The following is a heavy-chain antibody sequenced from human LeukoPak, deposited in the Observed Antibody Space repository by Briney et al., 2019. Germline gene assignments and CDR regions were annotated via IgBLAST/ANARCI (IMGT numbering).Heavy chain of an antibody. Sequence: GGSLRLSCAASGFTFSSYEMNWVRQAPGKGLEWVSYIGSSGSTIYYADSVKGRFTISRDNAKNSLYLQMNSLRAEDTAVYYCARYGAVAGGVYWGQGTLVTVSS. CDR2: IGSSGSTI. D-gene: IGHD6-19*01. CDR3: ARYGAVAGGVY. J-gene: IGHJ4*02. CDR1: GFTFSSYE. V-gene: IGHV3-48*03.